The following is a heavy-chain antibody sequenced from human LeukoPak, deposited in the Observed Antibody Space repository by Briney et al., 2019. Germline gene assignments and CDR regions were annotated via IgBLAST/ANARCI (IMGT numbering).Heavy chain of an antibody. D-gene: IGHD4-11*01. CDR3: ARTRTTLYYYYYMDV. CDR1: GGSISSYY. V-gene: IGHV4-59*01. CDR2: IYYSGST. J-gene: IGHJ6*03. Sequence: SETLSLTCTVSGGSISSYYWSWIRQPPGKGLEWIGYIYYSGSTNYNPSLKSRVTISVDTSKDQFSLKLSSVTAADTAVYYCARTRTTLYYYYYMDVWGKGTTVTVSS.